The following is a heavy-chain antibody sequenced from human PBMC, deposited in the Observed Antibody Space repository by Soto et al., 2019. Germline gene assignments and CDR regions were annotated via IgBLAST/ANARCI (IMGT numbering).Heavy chain of an antibody. Sequence: SETLSLTCTVSGGSVSSGSYYWSWIRQPPGKGLEGIGHSYYRGSTNYNPSLKSRVTMSADTSKNQFSLKLSSVTAADTAVFYCAREDQIVGSLDYWGQGILVTVSS. D-gene: IGHD2-21*01. CDR3: AREDQIVGSLDY. V-gene: IGHV4-61*01. CDR2: SYYRGST. J-gene: IGHJ4*02. CDR1: GGSVSSGSYY.